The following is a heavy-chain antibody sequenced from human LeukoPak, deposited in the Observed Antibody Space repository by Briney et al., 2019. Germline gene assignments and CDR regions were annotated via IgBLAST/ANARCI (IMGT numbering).Heavy chain of an antibody. CDR1: GFTFSSYG. CDR2: IRFDGSIR. D-gene: IGHD3-16*01. CDR3: AKDWVTFTSYFDY. Sequence: GGSLRLSCAASGFTFSSYGMHWVRQAPGKGLEWVAFIRFDGSIRYYADSVSGRFTVSRDNSKNTLYLQMNSLRTEDTAMYYCAKDWVTFTSYFDYWGQGTLVTVSS. V-gene: IGHV3-30*02. J-gene: IGHJ4*02.